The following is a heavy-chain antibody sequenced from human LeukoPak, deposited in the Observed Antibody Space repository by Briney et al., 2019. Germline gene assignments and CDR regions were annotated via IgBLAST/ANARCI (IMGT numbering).Heavy chain of an antibody. V-gene: IGHV4-61*02. CDR2: IYISGST. Sequence: SETLSLTCTVSGVSISSGSYYWSWIRQPAGKGLEWIGRIYISGSTNYNPSLKSRVTISVDTSKNQFSLKLSSVTAADTAVYYCARERGSLTGYLSIGYWGQGTLVTVSS. CDR1: GVSISSGSYY. D-gene: IGHD3-9*01. CDR3: ARERGSLTGYLSIGY. J-gene: IGHJ4*02.